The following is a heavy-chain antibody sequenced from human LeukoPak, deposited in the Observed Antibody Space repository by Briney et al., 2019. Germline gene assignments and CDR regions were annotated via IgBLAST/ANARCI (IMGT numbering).Heavy chain of an antibody. D-gene: IGHD3-22*01. CDR3: ARDNEYYYDSSGKNAFDI. CDR1: GYTFTSYG. CDR2: ISAYNGNT. J-gene: IGHJ3*02. V-gene: IGHV1-18*01. Sequence: ASVKVSCKASGYTFTSYGISWVRQAPGQGLEWMGWISAYNGNTNYAQKLQGRVTMTTDTSTSTAYMELRSLRSDDTAVYYCARDNEYYYDSSGKNAFDIWGQGTMVTVSS.